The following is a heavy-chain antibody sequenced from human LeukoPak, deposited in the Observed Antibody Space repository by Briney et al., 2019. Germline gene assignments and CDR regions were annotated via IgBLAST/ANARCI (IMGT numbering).Heavy chain of an antibody. V-gene: IGHV4-61*08. CDR2: IYYSGST. Sequence: SETLSLTCAVSGGSISSDGYSWSWIRQPPGKGLEWIGYIYYSGSTNYNPSLKSRVTISVDTSKNQFSLKLSSVTAADTAVYYCARDGQQLAFDYWGQGTLVTVSS. CDR1: GGSISSDGYS. D-gene: IGHD6-13*01. J-gene: IGHJ4*02. CDR3: ARDGQQLAFDY.